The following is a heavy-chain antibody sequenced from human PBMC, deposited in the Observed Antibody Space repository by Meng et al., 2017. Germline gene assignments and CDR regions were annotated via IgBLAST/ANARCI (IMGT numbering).Heavy chain of an antibody. J-gene: IGHJ6*02. CDR1: GFTFIGYD. V-gene: IGHV3-48*03. Sequence: GGSLRLSCAASGFTFIGYDMNWVRQAPGKGLEWISYISSSGFTIYYADSVKGRFTISRDYAKNSLDLQMNSLRAEDTAVYYCARDLSSSWYNLYYYYGMDVWGQGTTVTVSS. D-gene: IGHD6-13*01. CDR3: ARDLSSSWYNLYYYYGMDV. CDR2: ISSSGFTI.